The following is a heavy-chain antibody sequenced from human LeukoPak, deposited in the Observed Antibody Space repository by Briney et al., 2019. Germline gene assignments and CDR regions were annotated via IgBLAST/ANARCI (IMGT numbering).Heavy chain of an antibody. CDR2: ISSNSRTI. V-gene: IGHV3-48*04. CDR1: GFSFSDYI. CDR3: ASAAQLIPFYYYYYYMDV. Sequence: GGSLKLSCAASGFSFSDYIINWVRQAPGKGLEWVSYISSNSRTIHYADSMKGRFTISRDNAKSSLYLQMNSLRAEDTAVYYCASAAQLIPFYYYYYYMDVWGKGTTVTVSS. J-gene: IGHJ6*03. D-gene: IGHD5-24*01.